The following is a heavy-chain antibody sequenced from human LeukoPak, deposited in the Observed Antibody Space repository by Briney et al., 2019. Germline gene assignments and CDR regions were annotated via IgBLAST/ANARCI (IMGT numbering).Heavy chain of an antibody. Sequence: PSETLSLTCTVSGASFSSYYWSWLRQPPGKGLEWIAYIFYNGNTKYNPSLKSRVTISVDTSKTQFSLNLSSVTAADTAVYYCARGNSYYDSSDYFPWESFQHWGQGTLVTVSS. CDR1: GASFSSYY. J-gene: IGHJ1*01. CDR2: IFYNGNT. D-gene: IGHD3-22*01. CDR3: ARGNSYYDSSDYFPWESFQH. V-gene: IGHV4-59*01.